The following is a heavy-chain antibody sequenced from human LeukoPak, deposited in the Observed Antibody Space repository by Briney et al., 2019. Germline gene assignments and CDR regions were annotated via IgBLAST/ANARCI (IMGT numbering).Heavy chain of an antibody. Sequence: ASVKVSCKASGYTFTSYGISWVRQAPGQGLEWMGWISAYNGNTNYAQKLQGRVTMTTDTSTSTAYMELRSLRSEDTAVYYCARGGSNYYDFSGFFDYWGQGTLVTVSS. CDR3: ARGGSNYYDFSGFFDY. CDR2: ISAYNGNT. J-gene: IGHJ4*02. V-gene: IGHV1-18*01. CDR1: GYTFTSYG. D-gene: IGHD3-22*01.